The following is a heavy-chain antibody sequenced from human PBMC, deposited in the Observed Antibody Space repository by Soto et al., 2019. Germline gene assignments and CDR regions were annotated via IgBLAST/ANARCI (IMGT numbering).Heavy chain of an antibody. J-gene: IGHJ6*03. V-gene: IGHV4-34*01. CDR2: INHSGST. D-gene: IGHD2-21*01. Sequence: SETLSLTCAVYGGSFSGFYWSWIRQPPGKGLEWIGEINHSGSTNYNPSLKSRVTISIDTSKNQFSLKLSSVTAADTAVYYCATTYCGGDCPQYYYMDVWGKGTTVTVSS. CDR1: GGSFSGFY. CDR3: ATTYCGGDCPQYYYMDV.